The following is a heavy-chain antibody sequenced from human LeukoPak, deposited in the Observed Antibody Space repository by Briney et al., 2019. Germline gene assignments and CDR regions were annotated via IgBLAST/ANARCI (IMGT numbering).Heavy chain of an antibody. CDR1: GYTFTRNC. D-gene: IGHD2-8*01. CDR3: ARDGASVFGSLEPDS. CDR2: INPSDGRT. Sequence: ASVKVSCKASGYTFTRNCMLWVRQAPGQGLEWMGIINPSDGRTRYAQNFQGRVTMIRDTSTSTVYMELSSLRSEDTAVYYCARDGASVFGSLEPDSWGQGTLVTVSS. J-gene: IGHJ4*02. V-gene: IGHV1-46*01.